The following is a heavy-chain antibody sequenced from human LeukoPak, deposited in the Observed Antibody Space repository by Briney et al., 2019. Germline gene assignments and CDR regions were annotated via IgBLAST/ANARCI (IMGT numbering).Heavy chain of an antibody. J-gene: IGHJ4*02. D-gene: IGHD6-13*01. CDR2: INHSGST. CDR1: GGSFSGYY. Sequence: PSETLSLTCAVYGGSFSGYYWGWIRQPPGKGLEWIGEINHSGSTNYNPSLKSRVTISVDTSKNQFSLKLSSVTAADTAVYYCARGRAAAPLYWGQGTLVTVSS. CDR3: ARGRAAAPLY. V-gene: IGHV4-34*01.